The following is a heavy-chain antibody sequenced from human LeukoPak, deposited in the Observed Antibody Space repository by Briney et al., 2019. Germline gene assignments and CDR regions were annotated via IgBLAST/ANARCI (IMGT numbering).Heavy chain of an antibody. V-gene: IGHV1-18*01. J-gene: IGHJ6*03. Sequence: ESSVKVSCKASGYTFTSYGISWVRQAPGQGLEWMGWISAYNGNTNYAQKLQGRVTMTTDTSTSTAYMELRSLRSDDKAVYYCARGQWLVDYYYYYMDVWGKGTTVTVSS. CDR3: ARGQWLVDYYYYYMDV. CDR1: GYTFTSYG. CDR2: ISAYNGNT. D-gene: IGHD6-19*01.